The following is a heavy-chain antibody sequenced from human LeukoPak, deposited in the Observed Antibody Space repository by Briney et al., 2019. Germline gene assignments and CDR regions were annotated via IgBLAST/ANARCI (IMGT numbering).Heavy chain of an antibody. D-gene: IGHD3-22*01. Sequence: PGGSLRLSCAASGFTFSSYAMNWVRQAPGKGLEWVSDISGSGAGTYYADAVKGRFTISRDNSKNPLYLQMSSLRAEDTAVYYCAKALLYYYDDNWGQGTLVTVSS. CDR1: GFTFSSYA. CDR3: AKALLYYYDDN. J-gene: IGHJ4*02. CDR2: ISGSGAGT. V-gene: IGHV3-23*01.